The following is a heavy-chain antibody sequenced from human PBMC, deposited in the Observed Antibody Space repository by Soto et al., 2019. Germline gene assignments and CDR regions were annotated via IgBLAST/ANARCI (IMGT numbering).Heavy chain of an antibody. Sequence: SETLCLTCTFSVGSISSYYWIWIRQPAGKGLEWIGRIYTSGSTNYNPSLKSRVTMSVDTSKNQFSLNLSSVTAADTAVYYCARDSYSSSWYQHLDYWGQGTMVTVSS. CDR3: ARDSYSSSWYQHLDY. CDR1: VGSISSYY. V-gene: IGHV4-4*07. CDR2: IYTSGST. J-gene: IGHJ4*02. D-gene: IGHD6-13*01.